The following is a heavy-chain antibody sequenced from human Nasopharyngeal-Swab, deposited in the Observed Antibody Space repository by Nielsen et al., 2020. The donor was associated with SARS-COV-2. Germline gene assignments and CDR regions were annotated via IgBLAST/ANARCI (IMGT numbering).Heavy chain of an antibody. CDR1: GFSSSNFA. CDR3: ANGVDVWGNHRQYHFDY. CDR2: INKSGGGT. Sequence: GESLKISCAASGFSSSNFAMSWVRQTPGKGLEWVSSINKSGGGTYFADSVKGRFTISRDNSKKTLYLQMNSLRAEDSAIYYCANGVDVWGNHRQYHFDYWGQGTLVTVSS. J-gene: IGHJ4*02. D-gene: IGHD3-16*02. V-gene: IGHV3-23*01.